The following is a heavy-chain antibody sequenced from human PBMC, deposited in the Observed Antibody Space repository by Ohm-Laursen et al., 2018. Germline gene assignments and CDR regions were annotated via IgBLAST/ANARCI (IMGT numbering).Heavy chain of an antibody. CDR2: ISWNSGSI. Sequence: SLRLSCTASGFTFDDYAMHWVRQAPGKGLEWVSGISWNSGSIGYADSVKGRFTISRDNAKNSLYLQMNSLRAEDTALYYCAKAITGYSRGIDFWGQGTLVTVSS. D-gene: IGHD5-12*01. CDR1: GFTFDDYA. CDR3: AKAITGYSRGIDF. V-gene: IGHV3-9*01. J-gene: IGHJ4*02.